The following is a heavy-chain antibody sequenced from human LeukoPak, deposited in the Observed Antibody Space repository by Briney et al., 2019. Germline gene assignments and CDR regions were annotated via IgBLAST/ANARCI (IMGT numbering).Heavy chain of an antibody. V-gene: IGHV3-30*02. Sequence: GSLRLSCAASGFTFSSYGMHWVRQAPGKGLEWVAFIRYDESNKYHADSVKGRLTISRDNAKNSLYLQMNSLRAEDTAVYYCASSAFGGVIVSGDFDYWGQGTLVTVSS. CDR1: GFTFSSYG. J-gene: IGHJ4*02. D-gene: IGHD3-16*02. CDR3: ASSAFGGVIVSGDFDY. CDR2: IRYDESNK.